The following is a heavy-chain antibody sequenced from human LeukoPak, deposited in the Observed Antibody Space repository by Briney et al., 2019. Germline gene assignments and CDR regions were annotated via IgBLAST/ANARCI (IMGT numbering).Heavy chain of an antibody. CDR3: ARLAYCGGDCSHGYFQH. V-gene: IGHV5-51*01. J-gene: IGHJ1*01. Sequence: GESLKISCKGSGYSFTSYWIGWVRQMPGKGLEWMGITYPGDSDTRYSPSFQGQVTISADKSISTAYLQWSSLKASDPAMYYCARLAYCGGDCSHGYFQHWGQGTLVTVSS. D-gene: IGHD2-21*02. CDR1: GYSFTSYW. CDR2: TYPGDSDT.